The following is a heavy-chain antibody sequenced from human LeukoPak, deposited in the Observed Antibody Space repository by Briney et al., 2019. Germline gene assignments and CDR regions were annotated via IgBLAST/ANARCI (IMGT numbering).Heavy chain of an antibody. CDR3: ARDHIVAVAATSLDV. CDR2: INPNSGGT. J-gene: IGHJ6*04. Sequence: ASVKVSCKASGYTFTSYDINWVRQATGQGLEWMGWINPNSGGTNYAQKFQGRVTMTRDTSISTTYMELSRLRSDDTAVYYCARDHIVAVAATSLDVWGKGTTVTVSS. D-gene: IGHD6-19*01. CDR1: GYTFTSYD. V-gene: IGHV1-2*02.